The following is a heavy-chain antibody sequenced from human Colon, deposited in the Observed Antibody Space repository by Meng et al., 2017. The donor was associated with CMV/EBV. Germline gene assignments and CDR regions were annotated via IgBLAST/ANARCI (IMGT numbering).Heavy chain of an antibody. J-gene: IGHJ6*02. CDR1: GYTFTTYG. V-gene: IGHV1-18*01. CDR2: ISPYNGNT. Sequence: ASVKVSRKASGYTFTTYGITWVRQAPGQGLEWMGLISPYNGNTKYAQRLQDRVTMTTDTSTSSAYMELRSLRSDDTAVYYCARVVVVPADYYTMDVWGQGTTVTVSS. D-gene: IGHD2-2*01. CDR3: ARVVVVPADYYTMDV.